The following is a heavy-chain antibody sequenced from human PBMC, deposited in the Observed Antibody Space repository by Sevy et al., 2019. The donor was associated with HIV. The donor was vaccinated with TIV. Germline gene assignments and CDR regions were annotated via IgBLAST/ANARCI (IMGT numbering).Heavy chain of an antibody. V-gene: IGHV4-59*08. CDR2: IYYNGHI. Sequence: SETLSLTCTVSGGSITSLYWNWIQQPPGKGLEWIANIYYNGHINYNPSLKSRVTLSLDTSKNQVSLRLSSVTAADTAMYYCAGENAWGRGYSWGQGTLVTVSS. D-gene: IGHD1-26*01. CDR1: GGSITSLY. J-gene: IGHJ4*02. CDR3: AGENAWGRGYS.